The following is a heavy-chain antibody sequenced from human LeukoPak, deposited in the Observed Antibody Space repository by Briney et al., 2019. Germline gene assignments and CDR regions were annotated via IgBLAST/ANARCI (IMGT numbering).Heavy chain of an antibody. J-gene: IGHJ3*02. CDR3: AKSVVPAAGGSYDAFDI. D-gene: IGHD2-2*01. Sequence: SETLSLTCTVSGGSISSSSYYWGWIRQPPGKGLEWIGYIYYSGSTYYNPSLKSRVTISVDTSKNQFSLKLSSVTAAGTAVYYCAKSVVPAAGGSYDAFDIWGQGTMVTVSS. CDR1: GGSISSSSYY. V-gene: IGHV4-30-4*08. CDR2: IYYSGST.